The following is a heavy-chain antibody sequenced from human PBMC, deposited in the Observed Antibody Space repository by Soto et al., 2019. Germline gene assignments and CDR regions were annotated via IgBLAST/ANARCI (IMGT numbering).Heavy chain of an antibody. CDR1: GFTFDDYT. D-gene: IGHD5-18*01. CDR3: AKEKESYGFSCGMDV. Sequence: GGSLRLSCAASGFTFDDYTMHWVRQAPGKGLEWVSLISWDGGSTYYADSVKGRFTISRDNSKNSLYLQMNSLRTEDTALYYCAKEKESYGFSCGMDVWGQGTTVTVSS. J-gene: IGHJ6*02. CDR2: ISWDGGST. V-gene: IGHV3-43*01.